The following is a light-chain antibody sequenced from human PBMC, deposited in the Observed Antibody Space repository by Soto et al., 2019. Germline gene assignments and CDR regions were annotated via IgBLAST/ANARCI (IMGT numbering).Light chain of an antibody. CDR1: QSISSW. Sequence: DIQMTQSPSTLSASVGDRVTITCRASQSISSWLAWYQQKPGKAPKLLIYDASTLESGVPSRFSGSGSGTEFTLTINSLKPDDFATYYCQQYNSYSLTFGGGTKVEI. J-gene: IGKJ4*01. V-gene: IGKV1-5*01. CDR2: DAS. CDR3: QQYNSYSLT.